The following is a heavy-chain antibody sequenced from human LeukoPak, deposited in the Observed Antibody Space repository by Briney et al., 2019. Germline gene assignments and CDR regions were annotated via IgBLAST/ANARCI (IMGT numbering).Heavy chain of an antibody. CDR2: IYTSGST. J-gene: IGHJ4*02. D-gene: IGHD3-16*02. V-gene: IGHV4-61*02. CDR3: ASRYYDYVWGGYRSPFDY. Sequence: SETLSLTCTVSGGSISSGSYYWSWIRQPAGKGLEWIGRIYTSGSTNYNPSLKSRVTISVDTSKNQFSLKLSSVTAADTAVYYCASRYYDYVWGGYRSPFDYWGQGTLVTVSS. CDR1: GGSISSGSYY.